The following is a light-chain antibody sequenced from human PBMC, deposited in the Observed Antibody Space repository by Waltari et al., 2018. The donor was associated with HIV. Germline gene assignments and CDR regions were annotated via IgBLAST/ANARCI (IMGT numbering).Light chain of an antibody. J-gene: IGLJ3*02. V-gene: IGLV2-14*03. Sequence: QSALTQPASVSGSPGQSITIPCTGTSSYVGGYQYVPWYQQHPGKAPKLMIFDVRNRPSGVSNRFSGSKSGNTASLTISGLQAEDEAHYFCSSYTSTTTLVVFGGGTKLTVL. CDR3: SSYTSTTTLVV. CDR1: SSYVGGYQY. CDR2: DVR.